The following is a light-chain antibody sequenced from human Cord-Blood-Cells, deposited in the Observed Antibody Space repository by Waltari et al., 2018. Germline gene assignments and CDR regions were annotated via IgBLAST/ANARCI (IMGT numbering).Light chain of an antibody. V-gene: IGLV3-21*04. CDR1: NIGSKS. CDR2: YDS. CDR3: QVWDSSSDHRV. Sequence: SYVLTQPPSVSVAPGKTARITWGGNNIGSKSVHWYQQKPGQAPVLVIYYDSDRPSGIPERFSGSNSGNPATLTISRVEAGDEADYYCQVWDSSSDHRVFGGGTKLTVL. J-gene: IGLJ3*02.